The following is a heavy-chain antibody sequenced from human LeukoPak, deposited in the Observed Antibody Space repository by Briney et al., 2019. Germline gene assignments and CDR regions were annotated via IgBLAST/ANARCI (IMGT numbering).Heavy chain of an antibody. CDR1: GFTFSSYA. D-gene: IGHD2-21*02. Sequence: PGGSLRLSCAASGFTFSSYAMSWVRQAPGKGLEWVSAISGSGGSTYYADSVKGRFTISRDNSKNTLYLQMNSLRAEDTAVYYCARRAYCGGDCLQYFDYWGQGTLVTVSS. V-gene: IGHV3-23*01. J-gene: IGHJ4*02. CDR2: ISGSGGST. CDR3: ARRAYCGGDCLQYFDY.